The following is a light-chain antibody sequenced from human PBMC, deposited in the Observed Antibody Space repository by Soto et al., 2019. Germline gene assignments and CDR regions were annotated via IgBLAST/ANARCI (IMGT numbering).Light chain of an antibody. Sequence: DIQMTQSPSTLSASVGDRVTVTCRASQSINSWLAWYQQKPRKAPKLLIYKASSLESGVPSRFSGSGSGTEFTLTISSLQPDDFAAYYCQQYSVYPWTFGQGTKVEIK. V-gene: IGKV1-5*03. CDR2: KAS. CDR3: QQYSVYPWT. CDR1: QSINSW. J-gene: IGKJ1*01.